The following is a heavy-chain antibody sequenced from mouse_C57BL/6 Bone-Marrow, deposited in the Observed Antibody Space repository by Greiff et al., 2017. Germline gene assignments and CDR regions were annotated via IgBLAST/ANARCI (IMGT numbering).Heavy chain of an antibody. CDR2: IYPGDGDT. V-gene: IGHV1-80*01. CDR3: ARRGMGYGSSDSFAY. D-gene: IGHD1-1*01. J-gene: IGHJ3*01. Sequence: VQLQQSGAELVKPGASVKISCKASGYAFSSYWMNWVKQRPGKGLEWIGQIYPGDGDTNYNGKFKGKATLTADKSSSTAYMQLSSLTSEDSAVYFCARRGMGYGSSDSFAYWGQGTLVTVSA. CDR1: GYAFSSYW.